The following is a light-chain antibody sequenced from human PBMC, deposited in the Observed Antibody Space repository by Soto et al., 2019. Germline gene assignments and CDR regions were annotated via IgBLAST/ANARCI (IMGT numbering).Light chain of an antibody. CDR2: DAS. J-gene: IGKJ5*01. CDR1: QSVSSY. CDR3: QQRSNWLIT. V-gene: IGKV3-11*01. Sequence: EIVLTQSPATLSLSPGERATLSCRASQSVSSYLAWYQQKPGQAPRLLIYDASNRATGIPARISGSASETDFTLNISSLEPEDVAVYYCQQRSNWLITFGQGTRREI.